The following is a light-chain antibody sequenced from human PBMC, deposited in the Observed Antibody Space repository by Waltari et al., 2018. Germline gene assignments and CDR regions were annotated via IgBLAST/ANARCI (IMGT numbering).Light chain of an antibody. V-gene: IGKV1-39*01. CDR2: AAS. J-gene: IGKJ1*01. CDR1: QTISRY. CDR3: QESYSFTRT. Sequence: DIQMPQSPSSLSASVGDRVTITCRASQTISRYLNWYQQKPGKAPNLLIYAASSLQSGVPSRFSGSGSERDFTLIITSLQPEDFATYYCQESYSFTRTFGQGTKVEIK.